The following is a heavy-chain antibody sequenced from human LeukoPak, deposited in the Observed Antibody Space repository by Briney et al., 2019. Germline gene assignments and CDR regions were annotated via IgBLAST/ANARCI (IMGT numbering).Heavy chain of an antibody. D-gene: IGHD2-2*01. CDR2: INPNSGGT. CDR1: GYTFACYY. J-gene: IGHJ3*02. Sequence: ASVKVSCKASGYTFACYYMHWVRQAPGQGLEWMGWINPNSGGTNYAQKFQDRVTMTRDMSISTAYMELSRLRSDDTAVYYCAREDTVVLPTVITAFDIWGQGTMVTVSS. CDR3: AREDTVVLPTVITAFDI. V-gene: IGHV1-2*02.